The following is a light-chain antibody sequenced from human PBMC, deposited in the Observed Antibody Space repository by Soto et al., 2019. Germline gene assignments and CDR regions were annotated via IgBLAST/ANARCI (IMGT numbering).Light chain of an antibody. CDR2: GAS. V-gene: IGKV3D-20*02. Sequence: EIVMTPSPATLSVSPGERATLSCRASQSVSSSYLAWYQQKPGQAPRLLIDGASSRATGIPDRFSGSGSGTDFTLTISNLQPEDFATYYCQQLNAYPLTFGQGTRLEIK. J-gene: IGKJ5*01. CDR3: QQLNAYPLT. CDR1: QSVSSSY.